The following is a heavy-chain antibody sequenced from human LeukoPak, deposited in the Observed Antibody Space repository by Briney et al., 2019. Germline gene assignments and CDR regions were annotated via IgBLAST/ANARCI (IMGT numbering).Heavy chain of an antibody. J-gene: IGHJ3*02. D-gene: IGHD3-22*01. Sequence: PGGSLRLSCAASGFTFSSYGMHWVRQAPGKGLEWVAFIRYDGSNKYFADSVKGRFTISRDNSKNTLYLQMNSLRAEDTAVYYCANPERQNYYDSSGTDAFDIWGQGTMVTVSS. V-gene: IGHV3-30*02. CDR2: IRYDGSNK. CDR1: GFTFSSYG. CDR3: ANPERQNYYDSSGTDAFDI.